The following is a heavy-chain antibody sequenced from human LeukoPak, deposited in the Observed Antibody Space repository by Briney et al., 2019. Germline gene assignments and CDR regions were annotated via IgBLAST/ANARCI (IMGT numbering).Heavy chain of an antibody. D-gene: IGHD3-10*01. CDR1: GFTFSSYS. CDR3: AKEDGSGSYPFDY. V-gene: IGHV3-74*01. J-gene: IGHJ4*02. CDR2: INSDGSST. Sequence: GGSLRLSCAASGFTFSSYSINWVRQAPGKGLVWVSRINSDGSSTSYADSVKGRFTISRDNAKNTLYLQMNSLRAEDTAVYYCAKEDGSGSYPFDYWGQGTLVTVSS.